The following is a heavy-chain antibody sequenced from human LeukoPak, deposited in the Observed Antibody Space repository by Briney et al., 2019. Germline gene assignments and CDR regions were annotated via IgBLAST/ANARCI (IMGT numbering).Heavy chain of an antibody. CDR1: GFTFSSYS. CDR2: ISSSSSYI. Sequence: GGSLRLSCAASGFTFSSYSMNWVRQAPGKGLEWVSSISSSSSYIYYADSVKGRFTISRDNAKNSLYLRMNSLRAEDTAVYYCARAVVVVAATAYYYYGMDVWGQGTTVTVSS. J-gene: IGHJ6*02. V-gene: IGHV3-21*01. CDR3: ARAVVVVAATAYYYYGMDV. D-gene: IGHD2-15*01.